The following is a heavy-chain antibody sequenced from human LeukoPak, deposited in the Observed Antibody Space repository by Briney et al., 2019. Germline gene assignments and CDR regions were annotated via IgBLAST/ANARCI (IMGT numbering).Heavy chain of an antibody. J-gene: IGHJ4*02. V-gene: IGHV4-59*01. CDR2: IYYSGSA. D-gene: IGHD5-18*01. CDR1: GGSISSYY. CDR3: ARASRDGYSYGLVDY. Sequence: SETLSLTCTVSGGSISSYYWSWIRQPPGKGLEWIGYIYYSGSANYNPSLKGRVTISVDTSKNQFSLKLSSVTAADTAVYYCARASRDGYSYGLVDYWGQGTLVTVSS.